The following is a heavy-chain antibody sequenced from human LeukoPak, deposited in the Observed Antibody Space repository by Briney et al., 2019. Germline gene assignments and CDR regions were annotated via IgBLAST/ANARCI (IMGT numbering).Heavy chain of an antibody. Sequence: PGGSLRLSCAASGFVFPTYAMGWVRQAPGKGLEWVSAISSSGDNTYYADSVKGQFTISRDNSKNTLDLQMNSLRAEDTAMYQCAKVKALDAVASYFDYWGQGTLVTVSS. CDR1: GFVFPTYA. CDR3: AKVKALDAVASYFDY. CDR2: ISSSGDNT. J-gene: IGHJ4*02. V-gene: IGHV3-23*01. D-gene: IGHD2-8*01.